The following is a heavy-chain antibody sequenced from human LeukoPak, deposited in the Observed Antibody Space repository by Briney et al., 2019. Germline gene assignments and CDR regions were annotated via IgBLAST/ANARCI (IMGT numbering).Heavy chain of an antibody. D-gene: IGHD6-19*01. J-gene: IGHJ4*02. CDR1: GGSISSSSYY. V-gene: IGHV4-39*07. CDR2: IYYSGST. CDR3: ARETTRSGWKVSYFDY. Sequence: SETLSLTCTVSGGSISSSSYYWGWIRQPPGKGLEWIGSIYYSGSTYYNPSLKGRVTISVDTSKNQFSLKLSSVTAADTAVYYCARETTRSGWKVSYFDYWGQGTLVTVSS.